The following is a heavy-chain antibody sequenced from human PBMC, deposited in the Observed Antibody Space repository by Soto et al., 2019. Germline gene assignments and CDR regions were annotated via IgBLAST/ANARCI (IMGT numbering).Heavy chain of an antibody. D-gene: IGHD3-10*01. Sequence: PGESLKISCKGPGHLFNNHWIGWVRQTPGKGLEWMGLIFTRDSETKTSPSFQGHVSFSVDNSINTVYLQWTSLKTTDTGIYFCARGYFDSGHGYDLWGQGTLLXVS. V-gene: IGHV5-51*01. CDR3: ARGYFDSGHGYDL. CDR1: GHLFNNHW. CDR2: IFTRDSET. J-gene: IGHJ5*02.